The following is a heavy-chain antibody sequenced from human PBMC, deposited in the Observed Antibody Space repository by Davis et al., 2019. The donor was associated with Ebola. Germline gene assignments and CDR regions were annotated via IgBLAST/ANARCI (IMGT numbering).Heavy chain of an antibody. V-gene: IGHV3-49*04. D-gene: IGHD1-7*01. CDR3: VRDGGTLDY. J-gene: IGHJ4*02. CDR2: IRTKTFFEET. CDR1: GFTFGDYE. Sequence: PGGSLRLSCLTSGFTFGDYEMGWARQAPGQGLEWLGKIRTKTFFEETIYGTSVRDRIGVSRDDSKGIAYLQMDSLKTEDTAIYYCVRDGGTLDYWGQGVLVTVSS.